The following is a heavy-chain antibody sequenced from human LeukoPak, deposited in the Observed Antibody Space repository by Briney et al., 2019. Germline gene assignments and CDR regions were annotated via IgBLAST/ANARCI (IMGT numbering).Heavy chain of an antibody. CDR1: GGSISSVGYY. D-gene: IGHD3-10*01. V-gene: IGHV4-31*03. Sequence: PSETLSLTCTVSGGSISSVGYYWTWIRQHPVKGLEWIGYIHYSGSTYYNPSLKSRLTISVDTSKDQFSLRLSSVTAADTAVYYCASRYTSGTYYSDYWGPGTLVTVSS. J-gene: IGHJ4*02. CDR3: ASRYTSGTYYSDY. CDR2: IHYSGST.